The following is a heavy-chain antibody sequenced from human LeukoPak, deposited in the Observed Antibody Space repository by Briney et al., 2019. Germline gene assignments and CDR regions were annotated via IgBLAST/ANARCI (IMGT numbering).Heavy chain of an antibody. D-gene: IGHD1-26*01. CDR2: ISGSGGST. J-gene: IGHJ4*02. Sequence: GGSLLLSCAASGFTFSSYAMSWGRQAPGKGLEGVSGISGSGGSTYYADSVKGRFTISRDNSKNTLYLQMNSLRAEDTAAYYCAKDPVNRRGIVGATTLYYFDYWGQGTLVTVSS. V-gene: IGHV3-23*01. CDR1: GFTFSSYA. CDR3: AKDPVNRRGIVGATTLYYFDY.